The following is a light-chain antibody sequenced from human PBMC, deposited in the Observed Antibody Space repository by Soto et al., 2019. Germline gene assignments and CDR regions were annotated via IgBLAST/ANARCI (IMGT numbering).Light chain of an antibody. CDR2: EVS. V-gene: IGLV2-14*01. Sequence: QSVLTQPASVSGSPGQSITISCTGTSSDVGGYNYVSWYQQHPGKAPTLMINEVSNRPSGVSNRFSGSKSGNTASLTISERQAEDEADYYCISFTRSSTFVFGIGTKVTVL. CDR3: ISFTRSSTFV. CDR1: SSDVGGYNY. J-gene: IGLJ1*01.